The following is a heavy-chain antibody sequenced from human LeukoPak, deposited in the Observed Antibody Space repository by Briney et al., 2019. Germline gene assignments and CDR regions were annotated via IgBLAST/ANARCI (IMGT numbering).Heavy chain of an antibody. D-gene: IGHD6-19*01. CDR1: GFAFSSYA. V-gene: IGHV3-23*01. Sequence: GGSLRLSCVASGFAFSSYAMSWVRQASGKGLEWVSAIKGSDSSTYYADSVKGRFTISRDNAKDSLFLQMNSLRGEDTAVYYCTRDPPGLAVDDYWGQGTLVTVSS. J-gene: IGHJ4*02. CDR2: IKGSDSST. CDR3: TRDPPGLAVDDY.